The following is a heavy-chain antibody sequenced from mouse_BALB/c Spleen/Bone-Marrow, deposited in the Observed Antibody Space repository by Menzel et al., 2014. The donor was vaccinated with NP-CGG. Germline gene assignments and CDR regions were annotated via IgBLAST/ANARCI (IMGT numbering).Heavy chain of an antibody. CDR2: SRNKANDYTT. J-gene: IGHJ4*01. CDR3: ARDTRRAMDY. CDR1: GFTFSDFY. V-gene: IGHV7-1*02. Sequence: EVKLVESGGGLVQPGGSLRLSCATSGFTFSDFYMEWVRQPPGKRLEWIAASRNKANDYTTEYSASVKGRFIVSGDTSQSNLYLQMNALRAEDTAIYYCARDTRRAMDYWGQGTSVTVSS.